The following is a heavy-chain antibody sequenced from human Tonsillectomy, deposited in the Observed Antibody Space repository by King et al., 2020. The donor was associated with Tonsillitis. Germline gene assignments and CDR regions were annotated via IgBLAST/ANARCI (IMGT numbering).Heavy chain of an antibody. J-gene: IGHJ5*02. CDR1: GGSLSGHY. V-gene: IGHV4-34*01. CDR2: INHSGST. Sequence: VQLQQWGAGLLKPSETLSLTCTVYGGSLSGHYWSWIRQPPGKGLEWIGEINHSGSTKYNPSLKSRVTISVDTSKNQFSLKLSSVTAADTAVYYCARGVCDPFTALNWFDPWGQGTLVTVSS. CDR3: ARGVCDPFTALNWFDP. D-gene: IGHD2-21*02.